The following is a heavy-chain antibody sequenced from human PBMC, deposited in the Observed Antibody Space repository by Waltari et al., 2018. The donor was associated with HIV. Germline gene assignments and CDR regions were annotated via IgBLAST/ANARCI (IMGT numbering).Heavy chain of an antibody. Sequence: EVQLVESGGGLVQPGRSLRLSCAASVLTFADFAMHWVRQAPGKGLEWVSGISWNSGSIGYADSVKGRFTISRDNAKNSLYLQMNSLRAEDTALYYCAKDISKGGFDYWGQGTLVTVSS. D-gene: IGHD3-16*01. J-gene: IGHJ4*02. CDR1: VLTFADFA. CDR3: AKDISKGGFDY. V-gene: IGHV3-9*01. CDR2: ISWNSGSI.